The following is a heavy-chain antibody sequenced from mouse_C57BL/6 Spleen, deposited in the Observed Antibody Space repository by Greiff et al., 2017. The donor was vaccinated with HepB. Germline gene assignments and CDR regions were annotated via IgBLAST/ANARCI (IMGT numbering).Heavy chain of an antibody. CDR2: IHPNSGST. CDR3: ARPLYDGPFDY. CDR1: GYTFTSYW. J-gene: IGHJ2*01. D-gene: IGHD2-3*01. Sequence: QVQLQQSGAELVKPGASVKLSCKASGYTFTSYWMHWVKQRPGQGLEWIGMIHPNSGSTNYNEKFKSKATLTVDKSSSTAYMQLSSLTSEDSAVYYCARPLYDGPFDYWGQGTTLTVSS. V-gene: IGHV1-64*01.